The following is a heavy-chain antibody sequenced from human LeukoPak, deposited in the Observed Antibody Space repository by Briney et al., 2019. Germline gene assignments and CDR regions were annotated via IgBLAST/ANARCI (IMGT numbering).Heavy chain of an antibody. CDR1: GDSISSNNYY. Sequence: SETLSLTCTVSGDSISSNNYYWGWIRQPPGKGLEWIGEINHSGSTNYNPSLKSRVTISVDTSKNQFSLKLSSVTAADTAVYYCARGYYYGSGSYFDYWGQGTLVTVSS. J-gene: IGHJ4*02. CDR3: ARGYYYGSGSYFDY. CDR2: INHSGST. D-gene: IGHD3-10*01. V-gene: IGHV4-39*07.